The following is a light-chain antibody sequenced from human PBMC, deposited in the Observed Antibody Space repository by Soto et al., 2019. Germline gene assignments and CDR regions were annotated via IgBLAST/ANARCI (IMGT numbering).Light chain of an antibody. CDR1: SSDVGGYNY. J-gene: IGLJ3*02. CDR2: EVT. V-gene: IGLV2-14*01. CDR3: SSYTGSNTWV. Sequence: QSALTQPASVSGSPGQSITISCTGTSSDVGGYNYVSWYQQHPGKAPKLMIYEVTNRPSGVSNRFSGSKSGNTASLTISGLQADDEADYYCSSYTGSNTWVFGGGTKLTVL.